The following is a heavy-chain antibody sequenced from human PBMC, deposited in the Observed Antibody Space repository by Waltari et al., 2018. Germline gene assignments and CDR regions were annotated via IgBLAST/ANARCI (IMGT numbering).Heavy chain of an antibody. D-gene: IGHD4-17*01. CDR1: GYSISSGYY. J-gene: IGHJ6*03. Sequence: QVQLQESGPGLVQPSETLSLTCAVSGYSISSGYYWGWIRQPPGKGLEWIGSIYHSGSTYYNPSLKSRVTISVDTSKNQFSLKLSSVTAADTAVYYCARKLDYGDYYYYYYMDVWGKGTTVTVSS. V-gene: IGHV4-38-2*01. CDR2: IYHSGST. CDR3: ARKLDYGDYYYYYYMDV.